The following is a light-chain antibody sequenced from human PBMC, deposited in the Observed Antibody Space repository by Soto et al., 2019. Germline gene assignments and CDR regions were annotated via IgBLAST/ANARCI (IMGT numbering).Light chain of an antibody. CDR3: AAWDDSLNGYV. J-gene: IGLJ1*01. V-gene: IGLV1-44*01. CDR2: SNN. CDR1: SSNIGSHT. Sequence: QPVLTQPPSASGTPGQRVTISCSGSSSNIGSHTVNWYQQLPGTAPKLLIYSNNQRPSGVPARFSGSKSGTSASLAISGLQSEDEADYYCAAWDDSLNGYVFGTGTKLTVL.